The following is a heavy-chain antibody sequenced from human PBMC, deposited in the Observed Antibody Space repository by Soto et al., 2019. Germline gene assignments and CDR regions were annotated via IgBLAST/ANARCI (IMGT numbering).Heavy chain of an antibody. CDR3: AGGGRPGQIDWFDP. J-gene: IGHJ5*02. CDR2: IYRYGGT. CDR1: GGSLSSCNW. V-gene: IGHV4-4*02. Sequence: QVQLQESGPRLVKPSGTLSLTCAVYGGSLSSCNWWSWVRQPPGKGLEWIGEIYRYGGTSYNPSLKSRVTMAVEKSKNQISRRRTSLTAGDPAVYFCAGGGRPGQIDWFDPWGQGILVTVSS. D-gene: IGHD2-21*01.